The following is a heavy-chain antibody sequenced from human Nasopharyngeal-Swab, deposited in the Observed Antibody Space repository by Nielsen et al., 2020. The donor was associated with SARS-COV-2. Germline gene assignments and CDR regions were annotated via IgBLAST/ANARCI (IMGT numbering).Heavy chain of an antibody. V-gene: IGHV3-30*03. Sequence: GESLKISCAASGFTFSGYGMHWVRQAPGTGLEWVAVLSYDGSNKYYADSVKGRFTISRDNSKNTLYLQMNSLRAEDTAVYYCARDDYSNYPYYYYGMDVWGQGTTVTVSS. J-gene: IGHJ6*02. CDR1: GFTFSGYG. CDR3: ARDDYSNYPYYYYGMDV. CDR2: LSYDGSNK. D-gene: IGHD4-11*01.